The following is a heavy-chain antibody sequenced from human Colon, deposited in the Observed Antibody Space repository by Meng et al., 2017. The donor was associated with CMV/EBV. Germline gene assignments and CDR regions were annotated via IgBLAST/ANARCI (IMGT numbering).Heavy chain of an antibody. D-gene: IGHD1-14*01. V-gene: IGHV3-23*03. CDR1: GFTFSSYA. J-gene: IGHJ4*02. CDR2: MYGGGSRT. Sequence: LRLSCVGSGFTFSSYAMSWVRQAPGKGLEWVSIMYGGGSRTYFADSVKGRFTVSRENSKNTFYLHMTNLRAEDTAVYYCAKETNLAHWGQGTLVTVSS. CDR3: AKETNLAH.